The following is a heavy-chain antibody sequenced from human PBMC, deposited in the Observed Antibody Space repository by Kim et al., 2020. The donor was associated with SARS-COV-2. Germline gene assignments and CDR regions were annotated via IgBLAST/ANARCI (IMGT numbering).Heavy chain of an antibody. CDR1: GYTLTELS. Sequence: ASVKVSCKVSGYTLTELSMHWVRQAPGKGLEWMGGFDPEDGETIYAQKFQGRVTMTEDTSTDTAYMELSSLRSEDTAVYYCATDPHYYGSGSSRGAGAFDIWGQGTMVTVSS. J-gene: IGHJ3*02. CDR2: FDPEDGET. V-gene: IGHV1-24*01. CDR3: ATDPHYYGSGSSRGAGAFDI. D-gene: IGHD3-10*01.